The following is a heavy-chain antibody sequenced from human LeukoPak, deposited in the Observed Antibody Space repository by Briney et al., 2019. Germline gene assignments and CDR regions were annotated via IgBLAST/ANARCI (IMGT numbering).Heavy chain of an antibody. CDR1: GDSVSINSAA. D-gene: IGHD1-26*01. V-gene: IGHV6-1*01. CDR3: ARGGGGSYRAFDI. CDR2: TYYRSKWYN. Sequence: SPTLSLTFAISGDSVSINSAAWNWIRQSPSRGLEWLGRTYYRSKWYNDYAVSVTSRIAINPDTSKNHFSLQLNSVTPEDTAVYYCARGGGGSYRAFDIWGQGTMVTVSS. J-gene: IGHJ3*02.